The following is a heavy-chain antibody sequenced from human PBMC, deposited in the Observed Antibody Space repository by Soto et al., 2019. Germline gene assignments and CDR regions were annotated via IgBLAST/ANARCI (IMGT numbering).Heavy chain of an antibody. Sequence: PSETLSLTCTVSGDSISSDSWSWIRQVAGKGLEWIGRLYTSGSTKYSPSLKSRVTISVDAANNQVSMRMRSVTAADTAVYYCGRVVEGATRHTDLDSWGQGTLVTVS. V-gene: IGHV4-4*07. D-gene: IGHD2-21*01. CDR1: GDSISSDS. CDR3: GRVVEGATRHTDLDS. CDR2: LYTSGST. J-gene: IGHJ5*01.